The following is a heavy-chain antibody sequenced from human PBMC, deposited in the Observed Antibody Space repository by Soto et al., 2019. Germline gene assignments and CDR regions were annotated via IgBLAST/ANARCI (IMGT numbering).Heavy chain of an antibody. CDR3: ARVRKRYQLLPSYYYGMDV. CDR2: IIPIFGTA. Sequence: SVKVSCKASGGTFSSYAISWVRQAPGQGLEWMGGIIPIFGTANYAQKFQGRVTITADESTSTAYTELSSLRSEDTAVYYCARVRKRYQLLPSYYYGMDVWGQGTTVTVSS. CDR1: GGTFSSYA. D-gene: IGHD2-2*01. J-gene: IGHJ6*02. V-gene: IGHV1-69*13.